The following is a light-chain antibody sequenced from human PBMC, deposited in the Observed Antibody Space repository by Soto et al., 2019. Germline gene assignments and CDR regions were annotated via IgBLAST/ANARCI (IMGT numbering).Light chain of an antibody. CDR2: EVS. J-gene: IGLJ2*01. CDR3: SSYTSTSTIL. CDR1: SSDVGAYNL. V-gene: IGLV2-14*01. Sequence: QTVVTQPASVSGSPGQSITISCTGTSSDVGAYNLVSWYQHHPGKAPKFMMYEVSYRPSGVSNRFSGSKSGNTASLTISGLQAEDEADYYCSSYTSTSTILFGGGTKLTVL.